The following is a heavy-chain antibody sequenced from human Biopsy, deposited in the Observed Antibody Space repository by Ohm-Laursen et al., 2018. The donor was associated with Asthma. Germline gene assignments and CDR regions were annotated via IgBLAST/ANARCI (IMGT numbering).Heavy chain of an antibody. CDR1: GFTFSGSW. J-gene: IGHJ4*02. D-gene: IGHD2-2*01. Sequence: GSLRLSCSASGFTFSGSWMIWVRQAPGKGLQWLAFIKPDGSQTYYADSVEGRFSNSRDNSKNSLYLQMSSLRGEDTAIYYCATLSWYASQYWGQGTLVTVSS. CDR3: ATLSWYASQY. CDR2: IKPDGSQT. V-gene: IGHV3-7*01.